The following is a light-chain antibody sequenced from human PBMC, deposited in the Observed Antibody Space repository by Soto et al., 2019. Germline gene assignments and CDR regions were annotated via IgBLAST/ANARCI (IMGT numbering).Light chain of an antibody. CDR2: GNS. CDR3: QSYDSSLSGREV. V-gene: IGLV1-40*01. J-gene: IGLJ1*01. Sequence: QSALTQPPSVSGAPGQRVTISCTGNSSNIGADYDVHWYQQLPGTAPKLLIYGNSNRPSGVPDRFSGSKSGTSASLAITGLQAEDEADYYCQSYDSSLSGREVFGTGTKVTVL. CDR1: SSNIGADYD.